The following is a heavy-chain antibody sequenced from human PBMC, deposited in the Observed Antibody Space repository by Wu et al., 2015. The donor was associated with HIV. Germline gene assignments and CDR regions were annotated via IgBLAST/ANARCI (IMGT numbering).Heavy chain of an antibody. CDR1: GYTFTGYY. CDR2: INPNSGGT. J-gene: IGHJ4*02. Sequence: QVQLVQSGAEVKKPGASVKVSCKASGYTFTGYYIHWVRQAPGQGLEWMGWINPNSGGTNYVQKFEGRVAMTRDTSISTAYMELSRLRSDDAAVYYCAVGPDREWYDILTGHSPMRGFDYWGQGTLVTVPS. V-gene: IGHV1-2*02. CDR3: AVGPDREWYDILTGHSPMRGFDY. D-gene: IGHD3-9*01.